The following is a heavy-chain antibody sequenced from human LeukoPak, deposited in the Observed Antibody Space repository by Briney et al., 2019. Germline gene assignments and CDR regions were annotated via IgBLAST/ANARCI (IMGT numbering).Heavy chain of an antibody. V-gene: IGHV1-69*01. Sequence: SVKVSCKASGGTFSSYAISWVRQAPGQGLEWMGGIIPIFGTANYAQKFQGRVTITADESTSTAYMELSSLRSEDTAVYYCFSTRTYYYDSSGYQNHDYWGQGTLVTVSP. CDR1: GGTFSSYA. CDR2: IIPIFGTA. CDR3: FSTRTYYYDSSGYQNHDY. D-gene: IGHD3-22*01. J-gene: IGHJ4*02.